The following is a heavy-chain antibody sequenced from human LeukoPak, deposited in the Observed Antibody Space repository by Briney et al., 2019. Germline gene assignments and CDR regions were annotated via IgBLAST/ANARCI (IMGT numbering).Heavy chain of an antibody. CDR1: GFTFSSYG. CDR3: AKGSGYDRNDY. V-gene: IGHV3-30*02. J-gene: IGHJ4*02. CDR2: IRYDGINK. Sequence: SGGSLRLSCAASGFTFSSYGMHWVRQAPGKGLEWVAFIRYDGINKYYADSVKGRFTISRDNSKNTLFLQMNSLRREDTALYYCAKGSGYDRNDYWGQGTLVTVSS. D-gene: IGHD5-12*01.